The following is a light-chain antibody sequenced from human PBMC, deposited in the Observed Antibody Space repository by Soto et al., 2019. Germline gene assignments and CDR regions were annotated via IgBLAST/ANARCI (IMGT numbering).Light chain of an antibody. CDR3: QQYTNWPQWT. J-gene: IGKJ1*01. Sequence: EIVMTQSPATLSVSPGERATLSCRASQSVSSNLAWYQQKPGQAPRLLIYGASTSATGIPARFSGSGSGTEFTLTIRSLQSEDFAVYYCQQYTNWPQWTFGQGTKV. CDR2: GAS. V-gene: IGKV3-15*01. CDR1: QSVSSN.